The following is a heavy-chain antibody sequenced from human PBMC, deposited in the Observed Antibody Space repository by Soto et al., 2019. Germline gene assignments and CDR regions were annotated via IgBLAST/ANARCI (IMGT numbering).Heavy chain of an antibody. Sequence: SETLSLTCAVAASSISSGGYAWARIRRPPGKGLEWVGYIYQSGSTYYNPSLTSRVTIAAERSKTHFSLNLASVTAADTAVYYCARSYTGGDAYFDYWGQGTVVTVSS. V-gene: IGHV4-30-2*01. CDR2: IYQSGST. J-gene: IGHJ4*02. CDR3: ARSYTGGDAYFDY. CDR1: ASSISSGGYA. D-gene: IGHD2-21*02.